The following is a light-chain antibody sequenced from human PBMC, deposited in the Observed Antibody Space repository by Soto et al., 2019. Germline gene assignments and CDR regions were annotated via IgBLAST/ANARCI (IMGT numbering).Light chain of an antibody. Sequence: DLQITQTPSSLSASVGDRVTITCRASQSIGRYLNWYQQKPGKAPKLLIYGVSSLQSGVPSRFSGSGSGTDFTLTITSLQPEDFATYYCQQSHNTPRTFGQGTKVDIK. CDR3: QQSHNTPRT. CDR2: GVS. J-gene: IGKJ2*01. V-gene: IGKV1-39*01. CDR1: QSIGRY.